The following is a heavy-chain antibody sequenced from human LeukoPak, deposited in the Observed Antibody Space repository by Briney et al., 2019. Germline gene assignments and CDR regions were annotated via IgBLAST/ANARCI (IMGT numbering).Heavy chain of an antibody. V-gene: IGHV3-23*01. D-gene: IGHD3-16*01. CDR1: GFTFSSYA. J-gene: IGHJ6*02. CDR2: ISGSGGST. CDR3: ALGGMSYYYYYGMDV. Sequence: GGSLRLSCAASGFTFSSYAMSWVRQAPGKGLEWVSAISGSGGSTYYADSVNGRFTISRDNSKNTLYLQMNSLRAEDTAVYYCALGGMSYYYYYGMDVWGQGTTVTVSS.